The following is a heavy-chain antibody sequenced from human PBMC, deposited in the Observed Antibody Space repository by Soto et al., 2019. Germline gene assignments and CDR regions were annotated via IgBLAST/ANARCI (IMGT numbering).Heavy chain of an antibody. D-gene: IGHD3-10*01. J-gene: IGHJ4*02. V-gene: IGHV1-18*01. CDR3: AREGYYGSGSADY. Sequence: VQLVQSGAEVKKPGASVKVSCKASGYTFNRYGISWVRQAPGQGLEWMGWISAYNGNTNYAHKLQGRVTMTTDTSTRTANMELRSLRSDDTAVYYCAREGYYGSGSADYWGQGTLVTVSS. CDR1: GYTFNRYG. CDR2: ISAYNGNT.